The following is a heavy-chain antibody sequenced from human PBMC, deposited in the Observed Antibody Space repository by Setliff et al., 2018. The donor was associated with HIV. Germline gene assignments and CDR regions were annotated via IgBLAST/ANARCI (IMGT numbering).Heavy chain of an antibody. CDR2: ISGSGVGT. D-gene: IGHD6-13*01. J-gene: IGHJ4*02. Sequence: GGSLRLSCATSGFTFRTYAVSWVRQAPGKGLEWVSGISGSGVGTYYRDSVKGRFTISRDNSNNTLFLQMDSLRAEDTAMYYCATQGIAAASLLGYFNYWGQGTLVTVSS. CDR3: ATQGIAAASLLGYFNY. CDR1: GFTFRTYA. V-gene: IGHV3-23*01.